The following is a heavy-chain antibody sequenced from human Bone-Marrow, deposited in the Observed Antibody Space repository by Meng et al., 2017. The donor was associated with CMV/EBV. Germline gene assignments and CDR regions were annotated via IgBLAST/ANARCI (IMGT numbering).Heavy chain of an antibody. D-gene: IGHD5-18*01. CDR3: ARRRGYSYGGGYYYYGMDV. CDR1: GYTFTSYY. Sequence: ASVKVSCKESGYTFTSYYMHWVRQAPGQGLEWMGIINPSGGSTSYAQKFQGRVTMTRDTSTSTVYMELSSLRSEDTAVYYCARRRGYSYGGGYYYYGMDVWGQGTTVTVSS. CDR2: INPSGGST. J-gene: IGHJ6*02. V-gene: IGHV1-46*01.